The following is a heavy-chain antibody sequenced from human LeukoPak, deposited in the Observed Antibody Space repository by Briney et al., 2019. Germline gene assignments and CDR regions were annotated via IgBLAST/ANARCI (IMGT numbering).Heavy chain of an antibody. Sequence: GESLKISCKGSGFNFTAYWIAWVRQMPGKGLEWMGISHPINSDTKYSPSFQGQVTISADKSSSTAYLQWNSLKASDTAMYYCARHQYYYDSSGNYGWFDSWGQGTLVTVCS. CDR3: ARHQYYYDSSGNYGWFDS. V-gene: IGHV5-51*01. CDR1: GFNFTAYW. CDR2: SHPINSDT. D-gene: IGHD3-22*01. J-gene: IGHJ5*01.